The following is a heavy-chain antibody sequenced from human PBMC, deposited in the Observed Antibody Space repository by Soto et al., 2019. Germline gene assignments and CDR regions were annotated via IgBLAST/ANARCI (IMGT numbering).Heavy chain of an antibody. Sequence: SETLSLTCGVSGGSFSDHYRSWIRQAPGKGLEWIAEINHRGETNHNPSLRSRVTISVDTSKNHFSLKLSSMTAADTAVYFCGRGRGGYSYGGLDYWGQGTQVTVS. V-gene: IGHV4-34*01. CDR1: GGSFSDHY. CDR2: INHRGET. D-gene: IGHD5-18*01. CDR3: GRGRGGYSYGGLDY. J-gene: IGHJ4*02.